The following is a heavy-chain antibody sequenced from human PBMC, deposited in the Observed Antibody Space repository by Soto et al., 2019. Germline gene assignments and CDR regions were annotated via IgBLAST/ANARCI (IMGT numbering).Heavy chain of an antibody. V-gene: IGHV4-61*01. CDR2: IYCSGST. J-gene: IGHJ4*02. CDR1: GGSVSSGSYY. Sequence: PSETLSLTCTVSGGSVSSGSYYWSWIRQPPGKGLEWIGYIYCSGSTNYNPSLKSRVTISVDTSKNQFSLKLSSVTAADTAVYYCARYDSSGYVGINWGQGTLVTVSS. D-gene: IGHD3-22*01. CDR3: ARYDSSGYVGIN.